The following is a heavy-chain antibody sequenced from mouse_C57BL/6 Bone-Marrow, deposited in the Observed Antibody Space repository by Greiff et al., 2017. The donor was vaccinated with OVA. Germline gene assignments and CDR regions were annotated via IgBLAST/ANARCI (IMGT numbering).Heavy chain of an antibody. CDR2: ISNLAYSI. J-gene: IGHJ1*03. V-gene: IGHV5-15*01. CDR3: ARLGQGYFDV. Sequence: DVKLVESGGGLVQPGGSLKLSCAASGFTFSDYGMAWVRQAPRKGPEWVAFISNLAYSIYYADTVTGRFTISRENAKNTLYLEMSSLRSEDTAMYYCARLGQGYFDVWGTGTTVTVSS. CDR1: GFTFSDYG. D-gene: IGHD3-3*01.